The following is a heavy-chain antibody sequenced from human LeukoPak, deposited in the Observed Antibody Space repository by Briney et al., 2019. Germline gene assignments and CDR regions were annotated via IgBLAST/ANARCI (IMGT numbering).Heavy chain of an antibody. D-gene: IGHD6-13*01. Sequence: TLSLACTVSGGSISSYDYYWGWVRQPPGKGLEWIGGIYYTGSTYHNPSLKSRVAISVDTSNNQFSLKLGSVTAADTAVYYCARHPGISAAGTGFDYWGQGTLVTVSS. J-gene: IGHJ4*02. CDR1: GGSISSYDYY. V-gene: IGHV4-39*01. CDR3: ARHPGISAAGTGFDY. CDR2: IYYTGST.